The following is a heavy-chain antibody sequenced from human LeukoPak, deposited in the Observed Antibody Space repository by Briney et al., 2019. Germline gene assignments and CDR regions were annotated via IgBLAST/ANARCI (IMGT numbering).Heavy chain of an antibody. D-gene: IGHD6-19*01. CDR2: IHHGGNT. Sequence: PSETLSLTCVVSSYPVSSNSYWAWIRQSPGKGLEWIGSIHHGGNTYYNPSLTSRVSMSLDTSKNQCSLNLNSVTAADTAVFYCARWLGNGFDIWGQGTMVTVSS. CDR3: ARWLGNGFDI. J-gene: IGHJ3*02. CDR1: SYPVSSNSY. V-gene: IGHV4-38-2*01.